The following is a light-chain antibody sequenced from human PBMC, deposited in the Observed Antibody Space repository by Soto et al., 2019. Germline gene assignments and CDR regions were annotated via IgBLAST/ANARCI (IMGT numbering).Light chain of an antibody. V-gene: IGKV3-15*01. CDR2: GAS. J-gene: IGKJ5*01. CDR3: QQSYSTPIT. Sequence: ETVMPQFPATLSVSQGGGTTLSCRASQSISDTLAWYQQKPGQASRLLIHGASTRATGFPARFSGSGSGTDFTLTVSSLQPEDFATHYCQQSYSTPITFGQGTRLEIK. CDR1: QSISDT.